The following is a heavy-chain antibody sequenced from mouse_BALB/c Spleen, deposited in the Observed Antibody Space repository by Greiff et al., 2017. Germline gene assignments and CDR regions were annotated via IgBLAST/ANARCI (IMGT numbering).Heavy chain of an antibody. CDR1: GFSLTSYG. CDR3: ARKGGNLITTVPFAY. CDR2: IWSGGST. V-gene: IGHV2-4-1*01. Sequence: VNLVESGPGLVQPSQSLSITCTVSGFSLTSYGVHWVRQSPGKGLEWLGVIWSGGSTDYNAAFISRLSISKDNSKSQVFFKMNSLQADDTAIYYCARKGGNLITTVPFAYWGQGTLVTVSA. D-gene: IGHD1-1*01. J-gene: IGHJ3*01.